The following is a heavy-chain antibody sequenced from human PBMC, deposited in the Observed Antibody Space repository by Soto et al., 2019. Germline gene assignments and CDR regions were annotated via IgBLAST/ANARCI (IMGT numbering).Heavy chain of an antibody. V-gene: IGHV1-69*02. CDR1: GGTFSSDT. J-gene: IGHJ6*03. CDR2: IIPMLGIA. Sequence: QVQLVQSGAEVKKPGSSVKVSCKASGGTFSSDTISWVRQAPGQGLEWMGRIIPMLGIADYAQKFQGRVTITAEKHTSTAYMELSSLRSDDTAVYYCAKSPENYYYYYWDVWGKGTTVTLSS. CDR3: AKSPENYYYYYWDV.